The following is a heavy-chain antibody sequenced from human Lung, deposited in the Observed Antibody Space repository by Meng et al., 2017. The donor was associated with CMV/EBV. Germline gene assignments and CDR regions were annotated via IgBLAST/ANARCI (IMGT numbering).Heavy chain of an antibody. Sequence: GGSLRLSCAASGFTFSSHWMCWVRQAPGKGLEWVANIKADGSGKYYVDSVKGRFTVSRDNAKNSLYLQMNSLRAEDTVVYYCACNSGDCWGQGTLVTVSS. V-gene: IGHV3-7*01. CDR1: GFTFSSHW. D-gene: IGHD3-10*01. CDR3: ACNSGDC. CDR2: IKADGSGK. J-gene: IGHJ4*02.